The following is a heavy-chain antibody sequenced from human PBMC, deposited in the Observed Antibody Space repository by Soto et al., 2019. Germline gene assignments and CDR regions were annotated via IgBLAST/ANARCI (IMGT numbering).Heavy chain of an antibody. CDR3: AGGYGMNV. V-gene: IGHV6-1*01. J-gene: IGHJ6*02. CDR1: GDSVSANSAA. Sequence: SQTLSLTCAISGDSVSANSAAWGGGSHSPSRGLEWLGRTYYTSKWFNDYAVSVKGRITINPDTSKNQFSLQLNSVTPEDTAVYYCAGGYGMNVWGQGTTVTVSS. CDR2: TYYTSKWFN.